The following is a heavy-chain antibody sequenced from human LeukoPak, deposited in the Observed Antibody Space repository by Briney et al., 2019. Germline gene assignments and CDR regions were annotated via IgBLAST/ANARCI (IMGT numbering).Heavy chain of an antibody. V-gene: IGHV3-21*01. J-gene: IGHJ6*03. CDR2: ITGNSMYI. CDR1: GFTFSDFS. D-gene: IGHD1-26*01. Sequence: PGGSLRLSCAASGFTFSDFSMNWVRQAPGKGLEWVASITGNSMYIYYSDSLKGRCPLSRDNAKNSLYLQMNSVRAEDTAVYYCARARSGGPGAYYYYYYMDVWGKGTTVTVSS. CDR3: ARARSGGPGAYYYYYYMDV.